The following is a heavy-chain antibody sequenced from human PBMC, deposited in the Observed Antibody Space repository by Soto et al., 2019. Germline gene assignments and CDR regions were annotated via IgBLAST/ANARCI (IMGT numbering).Heavy chain of an antibody. V-gene: IGHV3-23*01. J-gene: IGHJ5*02. CDR3: GDRPGYCSGGSCGS. CDR2: IGGSGVST. D-gene: IGHD2-15*01. CDR1: GFTFSSYA. Sequence: RGSLRLSCAASGFTFSSYALSWVRQAPGKGLEWVSGIGGSGVSTYYADSVKGRFTISRDNSRNTLYLQMNSLRAEDTATYYCGDRPGYCSGGSCGSWGQGTLVTVSS.